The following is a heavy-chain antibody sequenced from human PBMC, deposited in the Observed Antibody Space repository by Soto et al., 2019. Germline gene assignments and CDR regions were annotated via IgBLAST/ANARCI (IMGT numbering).Heavy chain of an antibody. D-gene: IGHD3-22*01. V-gene: IGHV4-34*01. CDR2: INHSGRV. CDR3: STRAYDTNGYYRFDP. CDR1: GGSFSGHS. Sequence: SETLSLTCAVYGGSFSGHSWTWIRQSPGKGLEWSGDINHSGRVNYSPSLKSRVTISLDTSKNQFSLTLSAVTAADTAMYYCSTRAYDTNGYYRFDPWGQGTLVTVSS. J-gene: IGHJ5*01.